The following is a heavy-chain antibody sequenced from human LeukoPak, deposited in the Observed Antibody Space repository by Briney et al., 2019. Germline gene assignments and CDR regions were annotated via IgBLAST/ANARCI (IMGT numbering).Heavy chain of an antibody. D-gene: IGHD4-17*01. V-gene: IGHV4-59*01. CDR2: MYHSGST. Sequence: ASETLSLTCTVSGGSMSSFYWSWIRQPPGKGLEWIGYMYHSGSTNYNPSLKSRVTISVDTSKNQFSLKLSSVTAADTAVYYCARVRYYFDYWGQGTLVTVSS. CDR3: ARVRYYFDY. J-gene: IGHJ4*02. CDR1: GGSMSSFY.